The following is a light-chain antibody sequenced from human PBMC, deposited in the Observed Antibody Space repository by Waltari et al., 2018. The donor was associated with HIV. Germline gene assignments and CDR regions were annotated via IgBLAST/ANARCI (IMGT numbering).Light chain of an antibody. CDR1: ADIDNY. CDR2: GAS. CDR3: QQLNTDPIT. Sequence: DIQFTQSPSFLSASVGDRVTITCRASADIDNYLAWYQQRPGKAPKLQIYGASTLKSGVPSRFSGSGSGTEFTLTIRSLQPEDFATYFCQQLNTDPITFGQGTRLEIK. V-gene: IGKV1-9*01. J-gene: IGKJ5*01.